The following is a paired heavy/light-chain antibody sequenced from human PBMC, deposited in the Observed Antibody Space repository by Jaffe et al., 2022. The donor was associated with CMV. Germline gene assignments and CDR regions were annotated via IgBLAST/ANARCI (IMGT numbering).Light chain of an antibody. V-gene: IGLV3-25*03. Sequence: SHELTQPPSVSVSPGQTARITCSGDSLSKTYVYWYQQKAGQAPVLVIYKDIERPSGIPERFSGSSSGTTVTLTISGVQAEDEADYYCQTTDNSGTRVVFGGGSKLTVL. CDR3: QTTDNSGTRVV. J-gene: IGLJ2*01. CDR2: KDI. CDR1: SLSKTY.
Heavy chain of an antibody. J-gene: IGHJ3*02. V-gene: IGHV3-33*01. CDR2: IWYDGSSE. D-gene: IGHD2-21*01. CDR1: GFTFSHYG. Sequence: QVQLVESGGGVVQPGRSLRLSCVASGFTFSHYGMHWVRQAPGKGLEWVGVIWYDGSSEYYADSVKGRFTISRDNPRHTLYLQMNSLRGEDTAVYYCAAFNSGGSGDNFDIWGQGTMVTVSS. CDR3: AAFNSGGSGDNFDI.